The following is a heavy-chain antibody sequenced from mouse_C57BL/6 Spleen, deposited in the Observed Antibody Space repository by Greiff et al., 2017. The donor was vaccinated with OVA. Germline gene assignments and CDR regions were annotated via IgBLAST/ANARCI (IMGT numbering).Heavy chain of an antibody. V-gene: IGHV2-6-1*01. CDR1: GFSLTSYG. Sequence: QVQLKESGPGLVAPSQSLSITCTVSGFSLTSYGVHWVRQPPGKGLEWLVVIWSDGSTTYNSALKSRLSISKDNSKSQVFLKMNSLQTDDTAMYYCARHNDGYYDAMDYWGQGTSVTVSS. J-gene: IGHJ4*01. CDR3: ARHNDGYYDAMDY. D-gene: IGHD2-3*01. CDR2: IWSDGST.